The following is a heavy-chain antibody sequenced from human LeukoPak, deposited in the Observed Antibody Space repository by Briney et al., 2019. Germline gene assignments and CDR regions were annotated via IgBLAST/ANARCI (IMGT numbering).Heavy chain of an antibody. D-gene: IGHD6-13*01. J-gene: IGHJ4*02. Sequence: ASVKVSCKASGYTFTGYYMHWVRQAPGQGLEWMGWINPNSGGTNYAQKFQGRVTMTRDTSISTAYMELSSLRSEDTAVYYCATIQLVRGGFDYWGQGTLVTVSS. CDR3: ATIQLVRGGFDY. CDR2: INPNSGGT. V-gene: IGHV1-2*02. CDR1: GYTFTGYY.